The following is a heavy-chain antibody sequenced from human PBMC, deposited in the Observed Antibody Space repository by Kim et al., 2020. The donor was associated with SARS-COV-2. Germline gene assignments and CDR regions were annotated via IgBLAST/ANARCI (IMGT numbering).Heavy chain of an antibody. V-gene: IGHV3-23*01. CDR2: VSDSGGST. Sequence: GGSLRLSCAASGFHFSGYAMSWVRQAPGKGLEWVSSVSDSGGSTYYAGSVKGRFTISRDNSKNTLYLQMNSLRAEDTALYYCAKDWPSGDYVGWGQGTLVTVSS. D-gene: IGHD4-17*01. J-gene: IGHJ4*02. CDR1: GFHFSGYA. CDR3: AKDWPSGDYVG.